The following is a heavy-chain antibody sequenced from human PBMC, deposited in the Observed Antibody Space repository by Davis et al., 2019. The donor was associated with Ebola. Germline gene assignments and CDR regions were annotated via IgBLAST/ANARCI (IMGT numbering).Heavy chain of an antibody. CDR3: ARGLGRYNWKRITTGYGMDV. V-gene: IGHV4-59*12. D-gene: IGHD1-20*01. CDR2: IYYSGST. J-gene: IGHJ6*02. Sequence: MPSETLSLTCTVSGGSISSYYWSWIRQPPGKGLEWIGYIYYSGSTNYNPSLKSRVTISVDTSKNQFSLKLSSVTAADTAVYYCARGLGRYNWKRITTGYGMDVWGQGTTVTVSS. CDR1: GGSISSYY.